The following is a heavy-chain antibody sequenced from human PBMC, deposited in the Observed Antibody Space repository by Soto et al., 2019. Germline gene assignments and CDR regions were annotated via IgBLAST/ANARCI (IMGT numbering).Heavy chain of an antibody. D-gene: IGHD2-2*01. CDR2: IIPVSGAA. J-gene: IGHJ4*02. Sequence: QVQLVQSGXEVKKPGSSVKVSCKASGGTFGSYAFSXVRQAPGXGLEWMGGIIPVSGAAHYAQKFQGRVTITADESTSTAYMELSSLSSQDTAVYYCATALGCRSTSCTLDYWGQGTRVIVSS. CDR1: GGTFGSYA. CDR3: ATALGCRSTSCTLDY. V-gene: IGHV1-69*01.